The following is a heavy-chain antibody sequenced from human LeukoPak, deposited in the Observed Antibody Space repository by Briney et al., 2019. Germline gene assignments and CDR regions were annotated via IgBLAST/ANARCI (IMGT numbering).Heavy chain of an antibody. J-gene: IGHJ5*02. CDR3: VRLRWELLAPYFHP. Sequence: PSETLSLTCSVSTDSTNTYYWSWIRQSPGKGLEWIGHIYHSGSTDYNPSFKSRVTVSIDMSKKEFSLKLTSVTVADTAMYYCVRLRWELLAPYFHPWGQGEFVIVSS. CDR1: TDSTNTYY. D-gene: IGHD2-15*01. CDR2: IYHSGST. V-gene: IGHV4-59*01.